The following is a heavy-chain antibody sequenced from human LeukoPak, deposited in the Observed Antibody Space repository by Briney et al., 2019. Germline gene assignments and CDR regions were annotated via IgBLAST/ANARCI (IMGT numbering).Heavy chain of an antibody. J-gene: IGHJ6*02. CDR3: ARVWQLVPQPYYYYYGMDV. Sequence: SETLSLTCAVYGGSFSGYYWSWIRQPPGKGLEWIGYIYYSGSTNYNPSLKSRVTISVDTSKNQFSLKLSSVTAADTAVYYCARVWQLVPQPYYYYYGMDVWGQGTTVTVSS. CDR2: IYYSGST. V-gene: IGHV4-59*01. D-gene: IGHD6-6*01. CDR1: GGSFSGYY.